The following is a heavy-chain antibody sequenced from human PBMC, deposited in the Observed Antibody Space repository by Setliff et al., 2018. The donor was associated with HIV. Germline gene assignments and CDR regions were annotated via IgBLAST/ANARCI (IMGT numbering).Heavy chain of an antibody. CDR3: ARLSSYRSSSYYFDY. Sequence: PSETLSLTCTVSGGSISSGPYFWSWIRQPAGKAVEWMGHIYTNGATKYNPSLKSRVTISRDTSKNQFSLKLNSVTAADTAVYHCARLSSYRSSSYYFDYWGQGALVTVSS. V-gene: IGHV4-61*09. D-gene: IGHD6-6*01. J-gene: IGHJ4*02. CDR1: GGSISSGPYF. CDR2: IYTNGAT.